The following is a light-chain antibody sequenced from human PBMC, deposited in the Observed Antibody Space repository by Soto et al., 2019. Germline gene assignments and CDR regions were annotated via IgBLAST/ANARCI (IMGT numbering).Light chain of an antibody. J-gene: IGLJ2*01. Sequence: SYELTQPPSVSVAPGQTARITCGGNNIGGKSVHWYQQKPGQAPVLVVYDDSDRPSGIPDRFSGSNSGDTATLTIRRVEAGDEADYYCSSYTSSSTLVVFGGGTKLTVL. CDR1: NIGGKS. CDR3: SSYTSSSTLVV. CDR2: DDS. V-gene: IGLV3-21*02.